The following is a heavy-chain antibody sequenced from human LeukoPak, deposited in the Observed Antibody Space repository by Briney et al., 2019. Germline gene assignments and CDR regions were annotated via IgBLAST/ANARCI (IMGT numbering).Heavy chain of an antibody. D-gene: IGHD3-22*01. J-gene: IGHJ4*02. V-gene: IGHV1-58*02. CDR1: GFTFTSSA. CDR2: IFVGSGNT. Sequence: SVKVSCKASGFTFTSSAMQWVRHARGQRLEWIGWIFVGSGNTNYGQKFKERVTITRDMSTSTAYMELSSLRSEDTAVYYCAARPTYYYGSSGYYPEYYFDYWGQGTLVTVSS. CDR3: AARPTYYYGSSGYYPEYYFDY.